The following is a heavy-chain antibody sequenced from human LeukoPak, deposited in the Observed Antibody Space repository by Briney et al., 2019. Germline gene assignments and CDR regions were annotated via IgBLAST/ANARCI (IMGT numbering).Heavy chain of an antibody. CDR3: ARDGEWLTNGDFDY. V-gene: IGHV1-2*02. Sequence: ASVKVSCKASGYTFTDYFMHWVRQAPGQGLEWMGWINPNSGVTNYAQKFQGGVTMTRDTSISTAYIELSSLISDDTAVYYCARDGEWLTNGDFDYWGQGTLVTVSS. CDR1: GYTFTDYF. CDR2: INPNSGVT. D-gene: IGHD6-19*01. J-gene: IGHJ4*02.